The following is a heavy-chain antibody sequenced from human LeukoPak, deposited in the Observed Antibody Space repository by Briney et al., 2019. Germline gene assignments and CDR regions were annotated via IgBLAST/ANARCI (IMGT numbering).Heavy chain of an antibody. Sequence: SEALSLTCTVSDDSISDYYRGWIRQPPGKGLEWIGYFYNSGRSTYNPSLKSRVTISADTSKNHFSLKLNSVTTADTAVYYCTRGAGWLIDYWGQGILVTVSS. CDR2: FYNSGRS. D-gene: IGHD3-16*01. CDR3: TRGAGWLIDY. CDR1: DDSISDYY. J-gene: IGHJ4*02. V-gene: IGHV4-59*01.